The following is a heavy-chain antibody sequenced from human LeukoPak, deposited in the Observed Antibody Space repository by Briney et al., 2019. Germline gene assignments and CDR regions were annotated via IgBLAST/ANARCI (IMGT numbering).Heavy chain of an antibody. CDR1: GFTFDDYA. CDR2: ISWNSGSI. J-gene: IGHJ4*02. D-gene: IGHD6-13*01. CDR3: AKDKVAAAGFDY. Sequence: PGGSLRLSCAASGFTFDDYAMHWVRQAPGEGLEWVSGISWNSGSIGYADSVKGRFTISRDNAKNSLYLQMNSLRAEDTALYYCAKDKVAAAGFDYWGQGTLVTVSS. V-gene: IGHV3-9*01.